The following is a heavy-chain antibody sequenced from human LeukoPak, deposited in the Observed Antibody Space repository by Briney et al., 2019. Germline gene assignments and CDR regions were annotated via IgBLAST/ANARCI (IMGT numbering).Heavy chain of an antibody. D-gene: IGHD3-10*01. CDR3: ARDRLFTMARGNYYYYGMDV. V-gene: IGHV1-69*13. Sequence: SVKVSCKASGYTFTSYAMNWVRQAPGQGLEWMGGIIPIFGTANYAQKFQGRVTITADESTSTAYMELSSLRSEDTAVYYCARDRLFTMARGNYYYYGMDVWGQGTTVTVSS. J-gene: IGHJ6*02. CDR1: GYTFTSYA. CDR2: IIPIFGTA.